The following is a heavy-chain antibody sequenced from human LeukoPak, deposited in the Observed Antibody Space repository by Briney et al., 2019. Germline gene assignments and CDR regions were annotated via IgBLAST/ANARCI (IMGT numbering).Heavy chain of an antibody. Sequence: SETLSLTCTVSGGSISSSSYYWGWIRQPPGKGLEWIGEINHSGSTNYNPSLKSRVTISVDTSKNQFSLKLSSVTAADTAVYYCARHRNVWRSYRYSNWFDPWGQGTLVTVSS. J-gene: IGHJ5*02. CDR2: INHSGST. V-gene: IGHV4-39*01. CDR3: ARHRNVWRSYRYSNWFDP. CDR1: GGSISSSSYY. D-gene: IGHD3-16*02.